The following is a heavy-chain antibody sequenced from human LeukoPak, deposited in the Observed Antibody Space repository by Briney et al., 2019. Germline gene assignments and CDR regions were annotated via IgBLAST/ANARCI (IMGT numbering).Heavy chain of an antibody. D-gene: IGHD6-6*01. Sequence: ASETLSLTCTVPGGSISTHYRCWIREPSGRGQGWSGYIYYSGSTNYNPSLKSRVTISVATSKNQFTLKLSSESAADTAVYYCARDLRRQQLAFDYWGQGTLVTVSS. CDR1: GGSISTHY. CDR2: IYYSGST. CDR3: ARDLRRQQLAFDY. J-gene: IGHJ4*02. V-gene: IGHV4-59*11.